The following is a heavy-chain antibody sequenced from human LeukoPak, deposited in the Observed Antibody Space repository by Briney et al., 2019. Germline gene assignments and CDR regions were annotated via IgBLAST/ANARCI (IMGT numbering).Heavy chain of an antibody. V-gene: IGHV4-59*06. D-gene: IGHD3-16*01. CDR2: IYYSGST. Sequence: SETLSLTCTVSGGSISSYYWSWIRQPPGKGLEWIGYIYYSGSTYYNPSLKSRVTISVDTSKNQFSLKLSSVTAADTAVYYCRSADYDYVWGNGAFDIWGQGTMVTVSS. J-gene: IGHJ3*02. CDR1: GGSISSYY. CDR3: RSADYDYVWGNGAFDI.